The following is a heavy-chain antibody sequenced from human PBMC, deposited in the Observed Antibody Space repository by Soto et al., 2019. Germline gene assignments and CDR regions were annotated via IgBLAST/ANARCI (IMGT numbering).Heavy chain of an antibody. CDR3: ANLSGYYFGLGSHDEASDM. CDR1: GFMFSGFG. J-gene: IGHJ3*02. V-gene: IGHV3-30*18. D-gene: IGHD3-10*01. CDR2: ISKDGSKK. Sequence: QVQLVESGGGVVQPGRSLRLSCAASGFMFSGFGRHWVRQAPGKGLQWVAGISKDGSKKYYADSVKGRFTISRDNSKKTLYLQMNSLRAEDTAVYYCANLSGYYFGLGSHDEASDMWGQGTGVTVFS.